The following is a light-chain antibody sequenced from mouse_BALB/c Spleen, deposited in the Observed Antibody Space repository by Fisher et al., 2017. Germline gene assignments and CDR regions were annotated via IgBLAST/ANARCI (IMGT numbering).Light chain of an antibody. J-gene: IGKJ1*01. V-gene: IGKV4-57-1*01. CDR2: DTS. CDR1: SSVSSSY. CDR3: QQYHSYPPT. Sequence: DIVLTQSPAIMSASPGEKVTISCSASSSVSSSYLHWYQQKSSTSPKLWIYDTSKLASGVPARFSGSGSGTSYSLTISRMEAEDAATYYCQQYHSYPPTFGGGTKLEIK.